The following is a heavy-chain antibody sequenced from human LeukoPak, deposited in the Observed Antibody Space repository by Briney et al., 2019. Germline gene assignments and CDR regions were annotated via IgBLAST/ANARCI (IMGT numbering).Heavy chain of an antibody. D-gene: IGHD6-19*01. J-gene: IGHJ3*02. V-gene: IGHV4-59*01. CDR2: IYYSGST. CDR3: ARDSSGWYDDAFDI. Sequence: SETLSLTCTVSGGSISSYYWSWIRQPPGKGLEWIGYIYYSGSTNYNPSLKSRVTISVNTSKNQFSLKLSSVTAADTAVYYCARDSSGWYDDAFDIWGQGTMVTVSS. CDR1: GGSISSYY.